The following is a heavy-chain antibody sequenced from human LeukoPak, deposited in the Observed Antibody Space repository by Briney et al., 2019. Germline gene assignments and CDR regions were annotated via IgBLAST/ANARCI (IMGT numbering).Heavy chain of an antibody. CDR1: GGSISSYY. Sequence: SETLSLTCTVSGGSISSYYWSWIRQPPGKGLEWIGYIYYSGSTNYNPSLKSRVTISVDTSKNQFSLKLSSVIAADTAVYYCARTTEGYCRGRSCYSYYYYMDVWGKGTTVTVSS. J-gene: IGHJ6*03. CDR3: ARTTEGYCRGRSCYSYYYYMDV. V-gene: IGHV4-59*01. CDR2: IYYSGST. D-gene: IGHD2-15*01.